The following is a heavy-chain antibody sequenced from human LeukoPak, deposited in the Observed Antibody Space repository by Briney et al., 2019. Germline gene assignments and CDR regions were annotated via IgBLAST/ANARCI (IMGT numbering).Heavy chain of an antibody. V-gene: IGHV3-23*01. CDR1: GITLSNYG. CDR2: ISDSGGRT. J-gene: IGHJ4*02. D-gene: IGHD3-10*01. Sequence: HPGGSLRLSCAVSGITLSNYGMSWVRQAPGKGLEWVAGISDSGGRTNYADSVKGRFTISRDNPKNTLYLQMNSLGAEDTAVYFCAKDWSVHWVRGVFDYWGQGTLVTVSS. CDR3: AKDWSVHWVRGVFDY.